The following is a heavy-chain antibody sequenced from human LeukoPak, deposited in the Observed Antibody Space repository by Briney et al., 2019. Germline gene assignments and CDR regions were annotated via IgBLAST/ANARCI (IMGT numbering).Heavy chain of an antibody. CDR1: GFTFSSYW. CDR3: ARKWSSSWSSFDY. J-gene: IGHJ4*02. CDR2: ITQDGSDK. V-gene: IGHV3-7*05. Sequence: GGSLRLSCAASGFTFSSYWMSCVRQAPGKGLEWVAKITQDGSDKYYVGSVKGRFTVSRDNAQNSLYLQMNSLRAEDTAIYYCARKWSSSWSSFDYWGQGTLVTVSS. D-gene: IGHD6-13*01.